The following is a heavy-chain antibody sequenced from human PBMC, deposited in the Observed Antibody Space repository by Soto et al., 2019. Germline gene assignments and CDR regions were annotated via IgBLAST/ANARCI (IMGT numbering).Heavy chain of an antibody. CDR2: ISSSGSYI. Sequence: GGSLRLSCAASGFTFSSYSMNWVRQAPGKGLEWVSSISSSGSYIYYADSVKGRFTISRDNSKNTLYLQMNSLRAEDTAVYYCAKDHLVRFGEITWFDPWGQGTLVTVSS. V-gene: IGHV3-21*01. J-gene: IGHJ5*02. D-gene: IGHD3-10*01. CDR3: AKDHLVRFGEITWFDP. CDR1: GFTFSSYS.